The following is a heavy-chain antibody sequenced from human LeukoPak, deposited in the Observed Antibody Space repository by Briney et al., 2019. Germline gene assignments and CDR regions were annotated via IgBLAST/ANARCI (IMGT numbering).Heavy chain of an antibody. CDR2: ISSSSSTI. V-gene: IGHV3-48*02. Sequence: GGSLRLSCAASGFTFSSYSMNWVRQAPGKGLEWVSYISSSSSTIYCADSVKGRFTISRDNAKNSLYLQMNSLRDEDTAVYYCARDSLLSYYDTDYYGMDVWGQGTTVTVSS. J-gene: IGHJ6*02. D-gene: IGHD3-22*01. CDR1: GFTFSSYS. CDR3: ARDSLLSYYDTDYYGMDV.